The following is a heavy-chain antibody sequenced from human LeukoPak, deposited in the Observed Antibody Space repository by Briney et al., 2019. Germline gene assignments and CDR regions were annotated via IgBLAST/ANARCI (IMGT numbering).Heavy chain of an antibody. Sequence: EASLRVSSTPSRYTFTSYDINWVRQAPGQGLEWMGWMNTNSGNTGYAQKFQGRVTMTRNTSISTAYMEVSSLRSEDTAVYYCARATYYDLLTGYYPPYYSYGMDVWGKGTTVTVSS. J-gene: IGHJ6*04. D-gene: IGHD3-9*01. CDR3: ARATYYDLLTGYYPPYYSYGMDV. V-gene: IGHV1-8*01. CDR1: RYTFTSYD. CDR2: MNTNSGNT.